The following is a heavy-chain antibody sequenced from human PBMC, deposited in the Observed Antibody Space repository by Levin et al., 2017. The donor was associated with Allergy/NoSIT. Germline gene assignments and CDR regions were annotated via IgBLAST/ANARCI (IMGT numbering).Heavy chain of an antibody. CDR1: GGSMSSSY. Sequence: SQTLSLTCTVSGGSMSSSYWGWIRQPPGKGLEWIGYIFYSGSTNYNPSLKSRVSISVDASKNQFSLKLSSVTAADTAVYYCAREAYSSRNFDYWGQGTLVTVSS. D-gene: IGHD3-16*01. J-gene: IGHJ4*02. V-gene: IGHV4-59*01. CDR3: AREAYSSRNFDY. CDR2: IFYSGST.